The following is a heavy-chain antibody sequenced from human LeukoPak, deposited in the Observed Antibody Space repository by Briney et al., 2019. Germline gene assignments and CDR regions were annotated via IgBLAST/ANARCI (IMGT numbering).Heavy chain of an antibody. Sequence: SETLSLTCTVSGGSISSYYWSWIRQPAGKGLEWIGRIYTSGSTNYNPSLKSRVTMSVDTSKNQFSLKLSSVTAADTAVYYCARVPRITMVRGVIPNFDYWGQGTLVTVSS. CDR3: ARVPRITMVRGVIPNFDY. CDR1: GGSISSYY. J-gene: IGHJ4*02. V-gene: IGHV4-4*07. CDR2: IYTSGST. D-gene: IGHD3-10*01.